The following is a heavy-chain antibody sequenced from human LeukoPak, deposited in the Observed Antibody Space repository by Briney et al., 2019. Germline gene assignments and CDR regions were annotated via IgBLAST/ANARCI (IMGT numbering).Heavy chain of an antibody. D-gene: IGHD2-2*01. V-gene: IGHV3-64*01. CDR1: GFTFGNYA. J-gene: IGHJ6*02. CDR2: ISSNGGST. Sequence: GGSLRLSCAASGFTFGNYAMHWVRQAPGKGLEYVSAISSNGGSTYYANSVKGRFTISRDNSKNTLYLQMGSLRAEDMAVYYCARDLGIVVVPAAMDVWGQGTTVTVSS. CDR3: ARDLGIVVVPAAMDV.